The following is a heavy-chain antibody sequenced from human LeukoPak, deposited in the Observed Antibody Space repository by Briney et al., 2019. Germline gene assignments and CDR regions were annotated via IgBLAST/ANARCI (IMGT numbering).Heavy chain of an antibody. Sequence: ASVKVSCKASGYTFTGYYMHWVRQAPGQGLEWMGWISAYNGNTNYAQKLQGRVTMTTDTSTSTAYMELRSLRSDDTAVYYCARDSYYDFWSGYYRSRFNWFDPWGQGTLVTVSS. CDR3: ARDSYYDFWSGYYRSRFNWFDP. CDR2: ISAYNGNT. V-gene: IGHV1-18*04. J-gene: IGHJ5*02. D-gene: IGHD3-3*01. CDR1: GYTFTGYY.